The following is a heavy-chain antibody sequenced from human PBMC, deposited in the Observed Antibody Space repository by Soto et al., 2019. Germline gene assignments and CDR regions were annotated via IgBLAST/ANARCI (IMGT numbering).Heavy chain of an antibody. D-gene: IGHD2-15*01. Sequence: ASVKVSCKASGYTFSDYYTHWVRQAPGQGLEWMGGMNPKSGGTYFAQKFQGRVTLTRDTSISTAYMEVNRLRSDDTAVYYCTRKNIENSDGLYYAFAIWGQGTTVTVSS. CDR1: GYTFSDYY. CDR2: MNPKSGGT. V-gene: IGHV1-2*02. CDR3: TRKNIENSDGLYYAFAI. J-gene: IGHJ3*02.